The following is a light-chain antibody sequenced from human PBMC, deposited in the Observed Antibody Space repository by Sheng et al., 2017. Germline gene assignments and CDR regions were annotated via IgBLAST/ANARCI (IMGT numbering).Light chain of an antibody. CDR3: QQRRNWPPLT. V-gene: IGKV3D-20*02. Sequence: EIVLTQSPGTLSLSPGERATLSCRASQSVSSSYLAWYQLKPGQAPRLLIYGASSRATGIPDRFSGSGSGTDFTLTISSLEPEDFAVYYCQQRRNWPPLTFGGGTKVEIK. CDR1: QSVSSSY. J-gene: IGKJ4*01. CDR2: GAS.